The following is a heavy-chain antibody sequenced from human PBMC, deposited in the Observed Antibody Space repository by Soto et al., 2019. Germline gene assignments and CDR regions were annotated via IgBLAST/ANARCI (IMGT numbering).Heavy chain of an antibody. CDR3: ARELAAGDH. D-gene: IGHD6-13*01. V-gene: IGHV1-46*01. CDR2: INPASGST. Sequence: QVQLVQSGAEVKKPGASVKVSCRTSGYTFTHYYIHWVRQAPGQGLEWLGIINPASGSTNYAQDFQGRVTLTMDPSTTTVYVELSGLRAEDTAIFYCARELAAGDHWGQGTRVTVSS. CDR1: GYTFTHYY. J-gene: IGHJ4*02.